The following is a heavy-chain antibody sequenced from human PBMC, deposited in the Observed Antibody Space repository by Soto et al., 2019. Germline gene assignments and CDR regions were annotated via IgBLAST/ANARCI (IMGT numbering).Heavy chain of an antibody. D-gene: IGHD3-10*01. Sequence: SETLSLTCTVSGGSISSGDYYWSWIRQPPGKGLEWIGYIYYSGSTYYNPSLKSRVTISVDTSKNQFSLKLSSVTAADTAVYYCARATRFFGDPLSYYYYGMDVWGQGTTVTVSS. CDR2: IYYSGST. J-gene: IGHJ6*02. V-gene: IGHV4-30-4*01. CDR3: ARATRFFGDPLSYYYYGMDV. CDR1: GGSISSGDYY.